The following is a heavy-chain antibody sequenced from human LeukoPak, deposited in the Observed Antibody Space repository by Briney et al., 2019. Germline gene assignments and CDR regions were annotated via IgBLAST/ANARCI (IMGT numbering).Heavy chain of an antibody. V-gene: IGHV1-69*13. D-gene: IGHD4-23*01. CDR3: APGGSGNRWFDP. J-gene: IGHJ5*02. Sequence: SVKVSCKASGGTFSGYAISWVRQAPGQGLEWMGGIIPIFGTANYAQKFQGRVTITADESTSTAYMELSSLRSEDTAVYYCAPGGSGNRWFDPWGQGTLVTVSS. CDR1: GGTFSGYA. CDR2: IIPIFGTA.